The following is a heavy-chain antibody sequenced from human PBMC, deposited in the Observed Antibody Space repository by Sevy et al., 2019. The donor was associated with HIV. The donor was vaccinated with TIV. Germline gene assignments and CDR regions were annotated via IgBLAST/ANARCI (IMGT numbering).Heavy chain of an antibody. Sequence: LRLSCAASGFTFDDYAMHWVRQAPGKGLEWVSGISWNSGSIGYADSVKGRFTISRDNAKNSLYLQMNSLRAEDTALYYCAKAEGGYSGYDHSAFDIWGQGTMVTVSS. CDR2: ISWNSGSI. CDR3: AKAEGGYSGYDHSAFDI. D-gene: IGHD5-12*01. J-gene: IGHJ3*02. CDR1: GFTFDDYA. V-gene: IGHV3-9*01.